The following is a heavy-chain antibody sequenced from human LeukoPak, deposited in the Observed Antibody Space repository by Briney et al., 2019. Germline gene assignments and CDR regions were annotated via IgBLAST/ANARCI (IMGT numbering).Heavy chain of an antibody. CDR1: GFTFSDCA. Sequence: SGGSLRLSCAASGFTFSDCAMSWVRQAPGKGLEWVSGIRGSGGSTYYADSVKGRFTISRDNSKNTLYLQMNSLRAEDTAVYYCATNSEYSSSRGYFDYWGQGTLVTVSS. CDR2: IRGSGGST. D-gene: IGHD6-6*01. V-gene: IGHV3-23*01. J-gene: IGHJ4*02. CDR3: ATNSEYSSSRGYFDY.